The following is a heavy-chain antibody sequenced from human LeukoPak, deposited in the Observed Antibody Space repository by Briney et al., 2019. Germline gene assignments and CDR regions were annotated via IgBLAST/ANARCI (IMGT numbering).Heavy chain of an antibody. CDR2: IYTSGST. CDR3: ARDDPYSGSYFGDAFDI. D-gene: IGHD1-26*01. J-gene: IGHJ3*02. CDR1: GGSISSYY. V-gene: IGHV4-4*07. Sequence: SEALSLTCTVSGGSISSYYWSWIRQPAGKGLEWIGRIYTSGSTNYNPSLKSRVTMSVDTSKNQFSLKLSSVTAADTAVYYCARDDPYSGSYFGDAFDIWGQGTMVTVSS.